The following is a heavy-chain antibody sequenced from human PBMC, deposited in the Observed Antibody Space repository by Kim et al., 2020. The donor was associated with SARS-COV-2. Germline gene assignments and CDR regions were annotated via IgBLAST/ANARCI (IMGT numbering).Heavy chain of an antibody. CDR3: ASVPRPIYGSGYFDY. Sequence: SETLSLTCTVSGGSISSSSYYWGWIRQPPGKGLEWIGSIYYSGSTYYNPSLKSRVTISVDTSKNQFSLKLSSVTAADTAVYYCASVPRPIYGSGYFDYWGQGTLVTVSS. V-gene: IGHV4-39*01. J-gene: IGHJ4*02. CDR2: IYYSGST. D-gene: IGHD3-10*01. CDR1: GGSISSSSYY.